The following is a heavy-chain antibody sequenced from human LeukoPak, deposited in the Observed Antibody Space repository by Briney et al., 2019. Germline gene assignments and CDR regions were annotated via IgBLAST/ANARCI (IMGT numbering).Heavy chain of an antibody. J-gene: IGHJ6*02. D-gene: IGHD3-22*01. CDR1: GYTFTSYD. V-gene: IGHV1-8*01. CDR3: ARGEFYDSSGTGLYGMDV. CDR2: MNPNSGNT. Sequence: ASVKVSCKASGYTFTSYDINWVRQATGQGLEWMGWMNPNSGNTGYAQKFQGRVTMTRNTSISTAYMELSSLRSEDTAVYYCARGEFYDSSGTGLYGMDVWGQGTTVTVSS.